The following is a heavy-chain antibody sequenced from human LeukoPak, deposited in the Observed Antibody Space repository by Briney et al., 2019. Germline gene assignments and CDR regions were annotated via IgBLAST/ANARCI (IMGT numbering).Heavy chain of an antibody. CDR2: ISGSGGST. J-gene: IGHJ5*02. V-gene: IGHV3-23*01. CDR1: GFTFSSYA. D-gene: IGHD6-6*01. Sequence: GGSLRLSCAASGFTFSSYAMSWVRQAPGKGLEWVSAISGSGGSTYYADSVKGRFTISRDNSKNTLYLQMNSLRAEDTAVYYCAKDPSRAARPPSWFDPWGQGTLVTVSS. CDR3: AKDPSRAARPPSWFDP.